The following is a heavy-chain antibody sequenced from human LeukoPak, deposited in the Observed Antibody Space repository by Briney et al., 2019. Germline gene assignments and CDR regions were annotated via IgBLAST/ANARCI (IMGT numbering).Heavy chain of an antibody. Sequence: RPSETLSLTCAVYGGSFSGYYWSWIRQPPGKGLERIGEINHSGSTNYNPSLKSRVTISVDTSKNQFSLKLSSVTAADTAVYYCARALPYCSSTSCPRNWFDPWGQGTLVTVSS. CDR3: ARALPYCSSTSCPRNWFDP. CDR2: INHSGST. V-gene: IGHV4-34*01. J-gene: IGHJ5*02. CDR1: GGSFSGYY. D-gene: IGHD2-2*01.